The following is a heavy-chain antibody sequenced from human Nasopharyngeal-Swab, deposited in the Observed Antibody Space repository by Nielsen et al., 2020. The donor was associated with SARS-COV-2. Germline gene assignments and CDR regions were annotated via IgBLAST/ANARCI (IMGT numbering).Heavy chain of an antibody. V-gene: IGHV3-23*01. J-gene: IGHJ4*02. CDR2: ISAGGGST. D-gene: IGHD3-22*01. CDR3: AISSGYYYPGFDY. CDR1: GFTFSSYA. Sequence: GGSLRLSCAASGFTFSSYAMTWVRQAPGKGLEWVSAISAGGGSTYYADSVKGRLTISRDNSKNTLYLEMDSLRAEDTAVYYCAISSGYYYPGFDYWGQGTLVTVSS.